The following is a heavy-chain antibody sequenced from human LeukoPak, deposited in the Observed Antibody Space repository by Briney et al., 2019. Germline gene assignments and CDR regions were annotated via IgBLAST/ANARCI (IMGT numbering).Heavy chain of an antibody. CDR3: AREGDTAMGLDY. J-gene: IGHJ4*02. Sequence: PSETLSLTCTVSGGSISSGDYYWSWIRQHPGKGLEWIGYIYYSGSTYYNPSLKSRVTISVDTSKNQFSLKLSSVTAADTAVYYCAREGDTAMGLDYWGQGTLVTVSS. CDR1: GGSISSGDYY. V-gene: IGHV4-30-4*01. D-gene: IGHD5-18*01. CDR2: IYYSGST.